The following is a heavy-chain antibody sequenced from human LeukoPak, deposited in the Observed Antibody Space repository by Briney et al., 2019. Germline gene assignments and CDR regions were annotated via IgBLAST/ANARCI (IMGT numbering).Heavy chain of an antibody. CDR2: ISSSGSTI. CDR1: GFTFSDYY. CDR3: ARVWTYSSSWFWFDP. V-gene: IGHV3-11*01. J-gene: IGHJ5*02. Sequence: GESLRLSCAASGFTFSDYYMSWIRQPPGKGLEWVSYISSSGSTIYYADSVKGRFTISRDNAKNSLYLQMNSLRAEDTAVYYCARVWTYSSSWFWFDPWGQGTLVTVSS. D-gene: IGHD6-13*01.